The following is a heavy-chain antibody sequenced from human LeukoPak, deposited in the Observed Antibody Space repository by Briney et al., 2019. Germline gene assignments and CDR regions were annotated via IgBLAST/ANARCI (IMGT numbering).Heavy chain of an antibody. CDR3: ARVGYCSGGSCYPYYYYYGMDV. D-gene: IGHD2-15*01. Sequence: GGSLRLSCAASGFTVSSNYMSWVRQAPGKGLEWVSIFYSVSSTYYADSVKGRFTISRDNAKNSLYLQMNSLRAEDTAVYYCARVGYCSGGSCYPYYYYYGMDVWGQGTTVTVSS. J-gene: IGHJ6*02. V-gene: IGHV3-66*01. CDR2: FYSVSST. CDR1: GFTVSSNY.